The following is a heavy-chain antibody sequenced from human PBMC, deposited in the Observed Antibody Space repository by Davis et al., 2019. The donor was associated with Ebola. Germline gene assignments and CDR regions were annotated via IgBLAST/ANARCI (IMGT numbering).Heavy chain of an antibody. Sequence: ASVKVSCKASGYTFTGYYMHWVRQAPGQGLEWMGIINPSGGSTSYAQKFQGRVTMTRDTSTSTVYMELRSLRSDDTAVYYCARDPYTYYDFWSGYWMGAHFDYWGQGTLVTVSS. CDR1: GYTFTGYY. J-gene: IGHJ4*02. CDR2: INPSGGST. CDR3: ARDPYTYYDFWSGYWMGAHFDY. D-gene: IGHD3-3*01. V-gene: IGHV1-46*01.